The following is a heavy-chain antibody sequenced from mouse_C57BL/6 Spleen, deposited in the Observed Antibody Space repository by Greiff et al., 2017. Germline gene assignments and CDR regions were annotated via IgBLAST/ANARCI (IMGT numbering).Heavy chain of an antibody. CDR3: ARGYYGSSFDY. J-gene: IGHJ2*01. Sequence: QVQLQQPGAELVKPGASVKLSCKASGYTFTSYWMQWVKQRPGQGLEWIGEIDPSDSYTNYNQKFKGKATLTVDTSSSTAYMQLSSLTSEDSAVYYCARGYYGSSFDYWGQGTTLTVSS. CDR2: IDPSDSYT. V-gene: IGHV1-50*01. D-gene: IGHD1-1*01. CDR1: GYTFTSYW.